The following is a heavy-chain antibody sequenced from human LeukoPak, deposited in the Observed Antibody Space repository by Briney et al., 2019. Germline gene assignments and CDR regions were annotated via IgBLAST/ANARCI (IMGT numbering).Heavy chain of an antibody. CDR3: ARGLLWFGARYYYYMDV. Sequence: SVKVSCKASGGTFISYAISWVRQAPGQGLEWMGRIIPIFGTANYAQKFQGRVTITTDESTSTAYMELSSLRSEDTAVYYCARGLLWFGARYYYYMDVWGKGTTVTVSS. CDR2: IIPIFGTA. J-gene: IGHJ6*03. D-gene: IGHD3-10*01. V-gene: IGHV1-69*05. CDR1: GGTFISYA.